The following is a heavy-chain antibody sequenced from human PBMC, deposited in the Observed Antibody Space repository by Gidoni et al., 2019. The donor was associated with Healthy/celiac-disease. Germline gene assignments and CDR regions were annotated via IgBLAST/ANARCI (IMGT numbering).Heavy chain of an antibody. V-gene: IGHV4-34*01. J-gene: IGHJ5*02. D-gene: IGHD2-2*01. CDR2: INHSGST. CDR1: GGSFSGYY. Sequence: QVQLQQWGAGLLKPSETLSLTCAVYGGSFSGYYWSWIRQPPGKGLEWIGEINHSGSTNYNPSLKSRVTISVDTSKNQFSLKLSSVTAADTAVYYCARRGKPILRYCSSTSCSAPNWFDPWGQGTLVTVSS. CDR3: ARRGKPILRYCSSTSCSAPNWFDP.